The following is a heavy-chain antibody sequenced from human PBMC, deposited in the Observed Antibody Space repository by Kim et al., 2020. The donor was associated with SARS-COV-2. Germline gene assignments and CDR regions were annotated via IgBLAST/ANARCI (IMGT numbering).Heavy chain of an antibody. CDR3: AREKGNQPFYGMDV. D-gene: IGHD2-2*01. V-gene: IGHV4-34*01. Sequence: NPSLKSRVTISVDTSKNQFSLKLSSVTAADTAVYYCAREKGNQPFYGMDVWGQGTTVTVSS. J-gene: IGHJ6*02.